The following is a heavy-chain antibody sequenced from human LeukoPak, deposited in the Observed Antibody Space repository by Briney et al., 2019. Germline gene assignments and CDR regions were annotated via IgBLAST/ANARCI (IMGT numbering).Heavy chain of an antibody. CDR3: ARVNAPDNDY. CDR2: INHSGST. Sequence: SETLSLTCAVYGGSFSGYYWSWIRQPPGKGLEWIGEINHSGSTNYNPSLKSRVTISVDTSKNQFPLKLSSVTAADTAVYYCARVNAPDNDYWGQGTLVTVSS. D-gene: IGHD1-14*01. V-gene: IGHV4-34*01. CDR1: GGSFSGYY. J-gene: IGHJ4*02.